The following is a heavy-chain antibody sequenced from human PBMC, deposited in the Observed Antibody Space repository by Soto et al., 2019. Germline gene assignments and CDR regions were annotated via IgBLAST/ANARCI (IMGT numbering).Heavy chain of an antibody. V-gene: IGHV4-34*01. Sequence: NPSGTLSLTCAVYGRSFSGYYWSWIRQPPGKGLEWIGEINHSGSTNYNPSLKSRVTISVDTSKNQFSLKLSSVTAADTAVYYCARGRLVRSQLLWAINWFDPWGQGTLVTVSS. D-gene: IGHD2-2*01. CDR3: ARGRLVRSQLLWAINWFDP. CDR2: INHSGST. CDR1: GRSFSGYY. J-gene: IGHJ5*02.